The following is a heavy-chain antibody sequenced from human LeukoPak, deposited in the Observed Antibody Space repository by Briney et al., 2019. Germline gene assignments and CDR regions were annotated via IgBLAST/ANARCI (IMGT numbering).Heavy chain of an antibody. CDR3: AKDYYSSTSCYFDY. CDR1: GGSISTFY. J-gene: IGHJ4*02. V-gene: IGHV4-59*01. D-gene: IGHD2-2*01. Sequence: SETLSLTCTVPGGSISTFYWSWLRQPPGRGLEWIGYIYYNGNTNYNYNPSLKSRVTISVDTSKNQFSLKLNSVTAADTAVYYCAKDYYSSTSCYFDYWGQGTLVTVSS. CDR2: IYYNGNTNY.